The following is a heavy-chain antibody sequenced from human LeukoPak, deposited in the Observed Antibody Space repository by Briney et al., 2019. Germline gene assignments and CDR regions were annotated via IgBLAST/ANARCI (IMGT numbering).Heavy chain of an antibody. CDR2: IYSSGTT. CDR3: ARGSDSSKHRSFDP. D-gene: IGHD4-11*01. V-gene: IGHV4-31*03. Sequence: SETLSFTCTVSGGSISSGGYYWSWIRQHPGKGLEWIGSIYSSGTTYYNASLKSRVTISVDTSKNQFSLTLSSVTAADTAMFYCARGSDSSKHRSFDPWGQGTLVTVSS. J-gene: IGHJ5*02. CDR1: GGSISSGGYY.